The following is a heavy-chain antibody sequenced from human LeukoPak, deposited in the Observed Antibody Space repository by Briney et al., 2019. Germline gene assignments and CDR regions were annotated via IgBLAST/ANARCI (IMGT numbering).Heavy chain of an antibody. D-gene: IGHD6-6*01. CDR3: ARHEASIAARNAFDI. CDR1: GYSFTSYW. Sequence: GESLKISCKGSGYSFTSYWIGCVRQVPGKGLEWMGIIYPGDSDTRYRPSFQGQVTISADKSISTAYLQWSSLKASDTAMYYCARHEASIAARNAFDIWGQGTMVTVSS. CDR2: IYPGDSDT. V-gene: IGHV5-51*01. J-gene: IGHJ3*02.